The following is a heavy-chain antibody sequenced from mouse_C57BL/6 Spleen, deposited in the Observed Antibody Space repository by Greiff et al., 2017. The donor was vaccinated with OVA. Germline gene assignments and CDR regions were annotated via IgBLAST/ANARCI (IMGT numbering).Heavy chain of an antibody. CDR1: GYTFTGYW. V-gene: IGHV1-52*01. Sequence: QVQLQQPGAELVRPGSSVKLSCKASGYTFTGYWMHWVKQRPIQGLEWIGNIDPSDSETHYNQKFKDKATLTVDKSSSTAYMQLSSLTSEDSAVYYWARDDPAWFAYWGQGTLVTVSA. CDR3: ARDDPAWFAY. J-gene: IGHJ3*01. CDR2: IDPSDSET.